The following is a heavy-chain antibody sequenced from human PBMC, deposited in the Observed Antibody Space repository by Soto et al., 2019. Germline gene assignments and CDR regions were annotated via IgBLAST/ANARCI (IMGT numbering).Heavy chain of an antibody. V-gene: IGHV3-30-3*01. Sequence: VGSLRLSCAASGFTFSTFALHWVRQAPGKGLEWVAVISHDGSNKYYADSVKGRFTISRDNSKNTLYMQMNSLRVEDTAVYYCARDGLPDDFRSGGYWFDPWGQGTLVTVSS. CDR3: ARDGLPDDFRSGGYWFDP. CDR2: ISHDGSNK. CDR1: GFTFSTFA. D-gene: IGHD3-3*01. J-gene: IGHJ5*02.